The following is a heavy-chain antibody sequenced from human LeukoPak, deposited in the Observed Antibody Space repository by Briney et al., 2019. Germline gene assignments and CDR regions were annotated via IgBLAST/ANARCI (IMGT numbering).Heavy chain of an antibody. CDR2: IYYSGST. J-gene: IGHJ4*02. Sequence: PWETLSLTCTVSGGSISSYYWSWIRQPPGKGLEWIGYIYYSGSTNYNPSLKSRVTISVDTSKNQFSLKLSSVTAADTAVYYCARLDSSGWVNIVYWGQGTLVTVSS. V-gene: IGHV4-59*08. CDR1: GGSISSYY. D-gene: IGHD6-19*01. CDR3: ARLDSSGWVNIVY.